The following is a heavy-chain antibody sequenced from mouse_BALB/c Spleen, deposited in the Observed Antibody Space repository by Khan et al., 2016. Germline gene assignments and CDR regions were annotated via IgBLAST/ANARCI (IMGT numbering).Heavy chain of an antibody. J-gene: IGHJ3*01. CDR3: ARDMRDYDGSSYLFAY. CDR2: IRNKANGYTT. D-gene: IGHD1-1*01. V-gene: IGHV7-3*02. Sequence: EVELVESGGGLVQPGGSLRLSCATSGFTFTDYYMSWVRQPPGKALEWLGFIRNKANGYTTEYSASVKGRFTISRDNSQSILYLQMNTLRAEDSATYYWARDMRDYDGSSYLFAYWGQGTLVTVSA. CDR1: GFTFTDYY.